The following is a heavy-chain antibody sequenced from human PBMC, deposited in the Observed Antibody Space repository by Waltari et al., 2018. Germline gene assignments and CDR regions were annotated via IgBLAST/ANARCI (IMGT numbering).Heavy chain of an antibody. J-gene: IGHJ3*01. V-gene: IGHV1-69-2*01. D-gene: IGHD6-19*01. CDR3: ATALGDSSSASRPFDF. Sequence: EVQLLQSGAELKEPGTTVRISCKVTGCTFSADYIHWVQQAPGKGLRWMGLVDPEDGKTIYADNSQGRVTISADTSTDTAFMGLSSRRSEDTAVFYCATALGDSSSASRPFDFWGQGTMITVSS. CDR2: VDPEDGKT. CDR1: GCTFSADY.